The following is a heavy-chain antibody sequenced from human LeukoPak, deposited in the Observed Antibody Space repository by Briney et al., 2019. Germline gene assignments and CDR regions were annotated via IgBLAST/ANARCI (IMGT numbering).Heavy chain of an antibody. CDR2: MNPNTGNT. V-gene: IGHV1-8*03. CDR3: ARGPYRGSYFGSLGGP. D-gene: IGHD1-26*01. J-gene: IGHJ5*02. CDR1: GYTFTSYD. Sequence: ASVKVSCKASGYTFTSYDINWVRQATGQGLEWMGWMNPNTGNTGYAQKFQGRVTITRNTSISTAYMELSSLRSEDTAVYYCARGPYRGSYFGSLGGPWGQGTLVTVSS.